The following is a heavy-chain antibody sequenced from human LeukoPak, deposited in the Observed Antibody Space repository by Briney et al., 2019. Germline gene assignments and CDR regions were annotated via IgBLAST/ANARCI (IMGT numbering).Heavy chain of an antibody. CDR3: ASSSGYYSKGTDY. Sequence: GGSLRLSCATSGFTFSSFAMHWVRQAPGKGLEWVAVTSFDGSDKYYADSVKGRFTISRDNSKNTLYLQMNSLRAEDTAVYYCASSSGYYSKGTDYWGQGTLVTVSS. V-gene: IGHV3-30*04. D-gene: IGHD3-22*01. CDR2: TSFDGSDK. J-gene: IGHJ4*02. CDR1: GFTFSSFA.